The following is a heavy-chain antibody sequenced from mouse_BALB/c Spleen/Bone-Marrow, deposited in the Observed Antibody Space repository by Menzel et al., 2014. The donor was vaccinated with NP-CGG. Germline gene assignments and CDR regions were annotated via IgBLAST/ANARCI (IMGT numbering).Heavy chain of an antibody. Sequence: VQRVESGAELMRPGASVKISCKATGYTFSSYWIEWVKQRPGHGLEWIGEILPGSGSTNYNEKFKGKATFTADTSSNTAYMQLSSLTSEDSAVYYCARSTGTWDYWGQGTTLTVSS. J-gene: IGHJ2*01. CDR1: GYTFSSYW. D-gene: IGHD4-1*02. V-gene: IGHV1-9*01. CDR3: ARSTGTWDY. CDR2: ILPGSGST.